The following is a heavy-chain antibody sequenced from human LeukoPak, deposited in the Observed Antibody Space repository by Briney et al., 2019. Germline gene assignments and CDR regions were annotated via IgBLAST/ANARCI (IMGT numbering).Heavy chain of an antibody. V-gene: IGHV4-59*01. CDR1: GGSFSSYY. J-gene: IGHJ6*03. CDR3: AREGRYRYGYNEYHSYMDI. Sequence: PSETLSLTCAVYGGSFSSYYWSWIRQPPGKGLAWIGYIYYSGSTNYNPSLKSRVTISVDTSKNQFSLKLSSVTAAETAVYYCAREGRYRYGYNEYHSYMDIWGKGTTVTVSS. CDR2: IYYSGST. D-gene: IGHD5-24*01.